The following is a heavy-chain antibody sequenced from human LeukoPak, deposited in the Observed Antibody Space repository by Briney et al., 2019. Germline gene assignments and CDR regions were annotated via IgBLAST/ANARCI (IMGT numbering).Heavy chain of an antibody. D-gene: IGHD3-22*01. Sequence: SETLSLTCTVSGGSISSSSYYWGWIRQPPGKGLEWIGSIYYSGSTYYNPSLKSRVTISVDTSKNQFSLKLSSVTAADTAVYYCARGEIPGKPYYYDSSGYYYDFYYWGQGTLVTVSS. CDR1: GGSISSSSYY. CDR3: ARGEIPGKPYYYDSSGYYYDFYY. J-gene: IGHJ4*02. CDR2: IYYSGST. V-gene: IGHV4-39*07.